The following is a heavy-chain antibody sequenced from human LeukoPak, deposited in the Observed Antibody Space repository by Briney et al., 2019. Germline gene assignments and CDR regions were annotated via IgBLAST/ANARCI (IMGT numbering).Heavy chain of an antibody. CDR3: ARGAVGGYCTNGVCSNWFDP. V-gene: IGHV4-34*01. J-gene: IGHJ5*02. Sequence: PSETLSLTCAVYGGSFSGYYWSWIRQPPGKGLEWIGEINHSGSTNYNPSLKSRVTISVDTSKNQFSLKLSSVTAADTAVYYCARGAVGGYCTNGVCSNWFDPWGQGTLVTVSS. D-gene: IGHD2-8*01. CDR2: INHSGST. CDR1: GGSFSGYY.